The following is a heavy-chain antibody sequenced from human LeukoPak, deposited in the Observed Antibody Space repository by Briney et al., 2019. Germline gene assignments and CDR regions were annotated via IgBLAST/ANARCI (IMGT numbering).Heavy chain of an antibody. J-gene: IGHJ2*01. CDR3: ARTYYYYSSGYQQYWYFDL. V-gene: IGHV4-59*01. D-gene: IGHD3-22*01. CDR2: IYYSGST. Sequence: SETLSLTCTVSGGSISSYYWSWIRQPPGKGLEWLGYIYYSGSTNYNPSLKSRVTISVDSSKNQFSLKLSSVTAADTAVYYCARTYYYYSSGYQQYWYFDLWGRGTLVTVSS. CDR1: GGSISSYY.